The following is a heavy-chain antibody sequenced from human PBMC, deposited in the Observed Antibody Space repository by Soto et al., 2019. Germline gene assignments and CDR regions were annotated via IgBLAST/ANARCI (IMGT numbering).Heavy chain of an antibody. V-gene: IGHV3-30*02. D-gene: IGHD3-10*01. Sequence: GGSLRLSCAASGFTFSSYWMSWVRQAPGKGLEWVADIKYDGSNKYYADSVKGRFTISRDNSKNTLYLQMNSLRAEDTAVYYCARREPLLRYWGQGTLVTVSS. J-gene: IGHJ4*02. CDR1: GFTFSSYW. CDR2: IKYDGSNK. CDR3: ARREPLLRY.